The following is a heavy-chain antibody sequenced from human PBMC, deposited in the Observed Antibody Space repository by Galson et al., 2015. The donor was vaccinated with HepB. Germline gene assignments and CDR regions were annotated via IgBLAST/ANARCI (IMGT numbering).Heavy chain of an antibody. CDR3: ARDPGYSGYYVPPPDY. CDR1: GFTFSSYS. V-gene: IGHV3-48*01. J-gene: IGHJ4*02. D-gene: IGHD5-12*01. Sequence: SLRLSCAASGFTFSSYSMDWVRQAPGKGLEWVSYISSSSSNIDYADSVKGRFTISRDNAKNSLYLQMNSLRAEDTAVYYCARDPGYSGYYVPPPDYWGQGTLVTVSS. CDR2: ISSSSSNI.